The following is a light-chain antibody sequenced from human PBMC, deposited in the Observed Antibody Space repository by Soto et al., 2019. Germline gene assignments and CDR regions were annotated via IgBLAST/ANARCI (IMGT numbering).Light chain of an antibody. CDR2: AAS. J-gene: IGKJ5*01. Sequence: DIQLTQSPSFLSASVGDRVTITCRASQGINSYFAWYQQKPRKAPKLLIFAASTLQSGVPSRFSGSGSGTEFTLTISSLQPEDFATYYCQQLNSYPQTFGQGTRLEIK. V-gene: IGKV1-9*01. CDR3: QQLNSYPQT. CDR1: QGINSY.